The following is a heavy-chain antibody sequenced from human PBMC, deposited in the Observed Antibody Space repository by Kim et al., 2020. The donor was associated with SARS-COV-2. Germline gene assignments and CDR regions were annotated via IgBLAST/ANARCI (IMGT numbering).Heavy chain of an antibody. Sequence: GGSLRLSCTASGFTFGDYAMSWVRQAPGKGLEWVGFIRSKAYGGTTEYAASVKGRFTISRDDSKSIAYLQMNSLKTEDTAVYYCTRHGFTAAAAYYYYYGMDVWGQGTTVTGSS. CDR1: GFTFGDYA. CDR3: TRHGFTAAAAYYYYYGMDV. CDR2: IRSKAYGGTT. D-gene: IGHD6-13*01. J-gene: IGHJ6*02. V-gene: IGHV3-49*04.